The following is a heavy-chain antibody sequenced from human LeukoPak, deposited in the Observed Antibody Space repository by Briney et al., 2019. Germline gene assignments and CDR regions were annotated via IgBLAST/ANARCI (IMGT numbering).Heavy chain of an antibody. D-gene: IGHD3-10*02. V-gene: IGHV3-33*01. CDR1: GFAFNTYA. Sequence: GESLRLSCAASGFAFNTYAMHWVRQAPGQGLEWVAIIWYDGRHKLHLHSVRGQFTISRDNSKNTVSLQMINLRPEDTAVYYCAREIFCSGSYPDFWGQGTLVTVSS. CDR2: IWYDGRHK. J-gene: IGHJ4*02. CDR3: AREIFCSGSYPDF.